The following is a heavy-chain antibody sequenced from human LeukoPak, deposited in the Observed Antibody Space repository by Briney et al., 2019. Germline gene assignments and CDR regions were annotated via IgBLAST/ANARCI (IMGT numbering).Heavy chain of an antibody. V-gene: IGHV3-23*01. CDR2: ISGSGGST. CDR3: AKSINYYYYYGMDV. J-gene: IGHJ6*02. Sequence: GGSLSLSCAASGFTFSSYAMSWVRQAPGKGLEWVSAISGSGGSTYYADSVKGRFTISRDNSKNTLYLQMNSLRAEDTAVYYCAKSINYYYYYGMDVWGQGTTVTVSS. D-gene: IGHD1-14*01. CDR1: GFTFSSYA.